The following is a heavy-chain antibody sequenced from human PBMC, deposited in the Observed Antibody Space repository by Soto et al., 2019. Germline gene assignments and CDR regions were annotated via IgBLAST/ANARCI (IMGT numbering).Heavy chain of an antibody. J-gene: IGHJ4*02. V-gene: IGHV4-38-2*01. CDR2: IYHSGST. CDR3: ATVLSYSSGWYY. Sequence: PSETLSLTCAVSDYSIRSYYYWGWIRQPPGKGLEWIGSIYHSGSTYSNPSLKSRVTMSVDTSKNQFSLKLNSVTAADTAVYYCATVLSYSSGWYYWGQGTLVTVSS. D-gene: IGHD6-19*01. CDR1: DYSIRSYYY.